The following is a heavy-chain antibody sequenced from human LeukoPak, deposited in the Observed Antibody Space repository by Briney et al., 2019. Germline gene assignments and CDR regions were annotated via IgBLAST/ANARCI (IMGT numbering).Heavy chain of an antibody. J-gene: IGHJ4*02. CDR2: ISAYNGNT. CDR3: ASDLMVRGGTLLNY. Sequence: ASVKVSCKASGYTLTSYGISWVRQAPGQGLEWMGWISAYNGNTNYAQKLQGRVTMTTDTSTSTAYMELRSLRSDDTAVYYCASDLMVRGGTLLNYWGQGTLVTVSS. D-gene: IGHD3-10*01. CDR1: GYTLTSYG. V-gene: IGHV1-18*01.